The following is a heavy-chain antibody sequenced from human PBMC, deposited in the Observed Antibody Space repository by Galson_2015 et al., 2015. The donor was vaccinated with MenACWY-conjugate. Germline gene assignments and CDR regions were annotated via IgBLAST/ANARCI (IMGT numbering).Heavy chain of an antibody. Sequence: SVKVSCKASGYTFSSYHMHWVRQAPGQGLEWMGIINPSGGGTSSAQKFQGRLTMTRDTSTSTVYMELSSLRSEDTAVYYCARVGYRSSPTCYLAFFDYWGQGTLVTVSS. J-gene: IGHJ4*02. V-gene: IGHV1-46*01. D-gene: IGHD2-2*01. CDR1: GYTFSSYH. CDR2: INPSGGGT. CDR3: ARVGYRSSPTCYLAFFDY.